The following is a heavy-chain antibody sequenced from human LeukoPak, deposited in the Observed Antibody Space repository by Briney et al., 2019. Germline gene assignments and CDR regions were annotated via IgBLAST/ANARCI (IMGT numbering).Heavy chain of an antibody. CDR3: AREMYCSGGSCRWFDP. J-gene: IGHJ5*02. CDR1: GFTFSSYA. D-gene: IGHD2-15*01. V-gene: IGHV3-23*01. Sequence: GGSLRLSCAASGFTFSSYAMSWVRQAPGKGLEWVSAISGSGGSTYYADSVKGRFTISRDNAKNSLYLQMNSLRAEDTAVYYCAREMYCSGGSCRWFDPWGQGTLVTVSS. CDR2: ISGSGGST.